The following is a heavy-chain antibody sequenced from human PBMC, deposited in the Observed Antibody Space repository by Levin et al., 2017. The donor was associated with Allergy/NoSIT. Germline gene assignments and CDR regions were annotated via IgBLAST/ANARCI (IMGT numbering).Heavy chain of an antibody. V-gene: IGHV1-69*13. J-gene: IGHJ4*02. D-gene: IGHD4-11*01. CDR2: IIPIFGTA. Sequence: GASVKVSCKASGGTFSSYAISWVRQAPGQGLEWMGGIIPIFGTANYAQKFQGRVTITADESTSTAYMELSSLRSEDTAVYYCARDPAPGMTTVSYFDYWGQGTLVTVSS. CDR3: ARDPAPGMTTVSYFDY. CDR1: GGTFSSYA.